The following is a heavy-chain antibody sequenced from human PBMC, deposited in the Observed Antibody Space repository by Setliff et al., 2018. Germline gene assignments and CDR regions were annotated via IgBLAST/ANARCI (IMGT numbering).Heavy chain of an antibody. CDR3: ARVADGSGSFYLGFDY. CDR2: IFHSGST. Sequence: SETLSLTCTVSGDSISSGSYYWNWIRQHPEKGLEWLGYIFHSGSTHYNSSLKSRITISIDTSKNHFSLELNSVTAADSAVYYCARVADGSGSFYLGFDYWCQGILVTAPQ. V-gene: IGHV4-31*03. J-gene: IGHJ4*02. CDR1: GDSISSGSYY. D-gene: IGHD3-10*01.